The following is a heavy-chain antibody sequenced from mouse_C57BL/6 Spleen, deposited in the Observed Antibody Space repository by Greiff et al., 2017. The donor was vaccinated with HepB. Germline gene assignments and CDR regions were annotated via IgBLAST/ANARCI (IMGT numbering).Heavy chain of an antibody. D-gene: IGHD1-1*01. J-gene: IGHJ2*01. CDR2: ISDGGSYT. Sequence: DVHLVESGGGLVKPGGSLKLSCAASGFTFSSYAMSWVRQTPEKRLEWVATISDGGSYTYYPDNVKGRFTISRDNAKNNLYLQMSHLKSEDTAMYYCARDNYGSSYGYWGQGTTLTVSS. CDR3: ARDNYGSSYGY. V-gene: IGHV5-4*01. CDR1: GFTFSSYA.